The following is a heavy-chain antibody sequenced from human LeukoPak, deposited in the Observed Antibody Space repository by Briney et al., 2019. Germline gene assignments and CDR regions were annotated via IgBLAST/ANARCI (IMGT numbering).Heavy chain of an antibody. CDR2: IGTAGDT. CDR1: GFTFSSYG. J-gene: IGHJ4*02. V-gene: IGHV3-13*01. Sequence: GGSLRLSCAASGFTFSSYGMHWVRQPAGKGLEWVSAIGTAGDTFYPGSVKGRFTISRENAKKSLFLQMNSLRAEDTAVYYCARQNTPHGNFDYWGQGTLVTVSS. D-gene: IGHD1-26*01. CDR3: ARQNTPHGNFDY.